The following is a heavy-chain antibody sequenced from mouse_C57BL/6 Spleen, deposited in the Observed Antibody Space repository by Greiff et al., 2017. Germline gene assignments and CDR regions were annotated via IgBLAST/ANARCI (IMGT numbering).Heavy chain of an antibody. V-gene: IGHV5-12*01. CDR2: ISNGGGST. D-gene: IGHD1-1*01. CDR1: GFTFSDYY. CDR3: ARQGTTSYYFDD. Sequence: DVKLVESGGGLVQPGGSLKLSCAASGFTFSDYYMYWVRQTPEKRLEWVAYISNGGGSTYYPDTVKGRFTISRDNAKNTLYLQMSRLKSEDTAMYYCARQGTTSYYFDDWGKGTTLTVSS. J-gene: IGHJ2*01.